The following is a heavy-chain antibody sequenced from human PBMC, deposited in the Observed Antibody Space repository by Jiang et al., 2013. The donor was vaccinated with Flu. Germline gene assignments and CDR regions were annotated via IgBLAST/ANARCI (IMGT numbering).Heavy chain of an antibody. J-gene: IGHJ3*02. V-gene: IGHV4-59*01. CDR2: FFYSGST. D-gene: IGHD1-1*01. CDR1: GGSINSYY. CDR3: ARGVWDWNGAFDI. Sequence: ELLKPSETLSLTCTISGGSINSYYWNWIRQPPGKGLEWIGYFFYSGSTKYNPSLKSRVTISVDTSKNQFSLKLNSVTAADTAVYYCARGVWDWNGAFDIWGQGTMVTVSS.